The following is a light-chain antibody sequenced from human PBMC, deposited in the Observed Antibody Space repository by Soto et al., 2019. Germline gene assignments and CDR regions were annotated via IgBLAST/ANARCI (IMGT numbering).Light chain of an antibody. V-gene: IGKV1-5*03. J-gene: IGKJ3*01. CDR3: QQYNSYSLFS. CDR2: KAS. Sequence: DIQMTQSPSTLSASVGDRVTITCRASQSISSWLAWYQQKPGKAPKLLIYKASSLESGVPSRFSGSGSGTEFTLVISTLQPDDFTTYDCQQYNSYSLFSFGPGTKVDIK. CDR1: QSISSW.